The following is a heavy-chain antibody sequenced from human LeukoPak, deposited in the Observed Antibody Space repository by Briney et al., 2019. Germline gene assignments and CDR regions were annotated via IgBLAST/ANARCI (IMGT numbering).Heavy chain of an antibody. V-gene: IGHV1-8*01. CDR3: ARVISGYDHYYYMDV. J-gene: IGHJ6*03. D-gene: IGHD5-12*01. CDR1: GYTFTSYD. CDR2: MNPNNGNT. Sequence: ASVKVSCKASGYTFTSYDLIWVRQATGQGLEWMGWMNPNNGNTDYAQKFQGRVTMTRNTSISTAYMELSSLRSEDTAVYYCARVISGYDHYYYMDVWGKGTTVTISS.